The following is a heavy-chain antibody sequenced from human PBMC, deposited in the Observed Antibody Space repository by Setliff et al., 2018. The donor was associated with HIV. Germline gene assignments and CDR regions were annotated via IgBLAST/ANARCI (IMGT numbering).Heavy chain of an antibody. CDR3: ARVFPPTRGATTNTPPGVFDI. D-gene: IGHD1-1*01. CDR1: GYSISSSYW. Sequence: SETLSLTCVVSGYSISSSYWWGWIRQPPGKGLEWIGWIGYIYKGGSTYYNPSLKSRVTMSEDTSKNQFSLKLRSVIAVDTAVYYCARVFPPTRGATTNTPPGVFDIWGQGTMVTVSS. J-gene: IGHJ3*02. CDR2: IYKGGST. V-gene: IGHV4-28*03.